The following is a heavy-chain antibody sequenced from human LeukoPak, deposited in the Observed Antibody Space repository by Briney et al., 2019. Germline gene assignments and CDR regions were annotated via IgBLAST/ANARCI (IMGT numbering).Heavy chain of an antibody. Sequence: SQTLSLTCTVSGGSISSGGYYWSWIRQHPGKGLEWIGYIYDSGSTYYNPSLKSRITISVDTSKNQFSLRLSSVTAADTAVYYCARGRSSDYWGQGTLVTVSS. V-gene: IGHV4-31*03. CDR1: GGSISSGGYY. CDR3: ARGRSSDY. J-gene: IGHJ4*02. D-gene: IGHD6-6*01. CDR2: IYDSGST.